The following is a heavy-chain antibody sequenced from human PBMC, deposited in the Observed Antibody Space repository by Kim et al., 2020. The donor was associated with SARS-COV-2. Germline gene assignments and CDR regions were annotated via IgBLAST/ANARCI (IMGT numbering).Heavy chain of an antibody. D-gene: IGHD3-10*01. CDR3: ATAIGPVRGVIITPDPFDY. V-gene: IGHV1-24*01. CDR2: FDPEDGET. CDR1: GYTLTELS. J-gene: IGHJ4*02. Sequence: ASVKVSCKVSGYTLTELSMHWVRQAPGKGLEWMGGFDPEDGETIYAQKFQGRVTMTEDTSTDTAYMELSSLRSEDTAVYYCATAIGPVRGVIITPDPFDYWGQGTLVTVSS.